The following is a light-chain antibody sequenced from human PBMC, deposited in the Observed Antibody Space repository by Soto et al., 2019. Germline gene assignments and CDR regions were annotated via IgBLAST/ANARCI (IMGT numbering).Light chain of an antibody. V-gene: IGLV2-14*03. CDR1: SSDVGAFNC. Sequence: ALTQTASVSGSPGNAITISCIGTSSDVGAFNCVSWYQQHPGKAPKLMIYDVSNRPSGVSNRFSGSKSGNTASLTISGLRAEDEADYYCNSYTSNNTYVFGTGTKVTVL. CDR3: NSYTSNNTYV. J-gene: IGLJ1*01. CDR2: DVS.